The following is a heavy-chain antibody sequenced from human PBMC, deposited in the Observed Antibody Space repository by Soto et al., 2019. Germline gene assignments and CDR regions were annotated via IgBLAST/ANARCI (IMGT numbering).Heavy chain of an antibody. V-gene: IGHV1-69*13. CDR1: GYTFTSYA. CDR2: IIPIFGTA. Sequence: SVKVSCKASGYTFTSYAMHWVRQAPGQRLEWMGWIIPIFGTANYAQKFQGRVTITADESTSTAYMELSSLRSEDTAVYYCARDRWGSGRQKRAYYYYYYGMDVWGQGTTVTVSS. D-gene: IGHD3-10*01. CDR3: ARDRWGSGRQKRAYYYYYYGMDV. J-gene: IGHJ6*02.